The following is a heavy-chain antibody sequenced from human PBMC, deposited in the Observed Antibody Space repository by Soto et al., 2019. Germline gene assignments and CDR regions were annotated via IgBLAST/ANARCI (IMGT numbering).Heavy chain of an antibody. V-gene: IGHV1-69*01. Sequence: QVQLVQSGAEVKKPGSSVKVSCKASGDTFSSYAISWVRQAPGQGLEWMGGIIPIFGTANYAQKFQGRVTITADESTSTAYMELSSLRSEDTAVYYCARDLDRGYSGYDSGIGAFDIWGRGTMVTVSS. CDR2: IIPIFGTA. CDR1: GDTFSSYA. CDR3: ARDLDRGYSGYDSGIGAFDI. D-gene: IGHD5-12*01. J-gene: IGHJ3*02.